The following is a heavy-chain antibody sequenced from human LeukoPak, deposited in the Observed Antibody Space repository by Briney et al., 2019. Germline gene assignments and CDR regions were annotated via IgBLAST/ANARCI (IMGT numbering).Heavy chain of an antibody. Sequence: TGGSLRLSCAASGFTFSSYGMHWVCQAPGKGREWVAVISYDGSNKYYADSVKGRFTISRDNSKNTLYLQMNSLRAEDTAVYYCARVYGSGEARYWGQGTLVTVSS. CDR2: ISYDGSNK. CDR1: GFTFSSYG. CDR3: ARVYGSGEARY. V-gene: IGHV3-30*03. J-gene: IGHJ4*02. D-gene: IGHD3-10*01.